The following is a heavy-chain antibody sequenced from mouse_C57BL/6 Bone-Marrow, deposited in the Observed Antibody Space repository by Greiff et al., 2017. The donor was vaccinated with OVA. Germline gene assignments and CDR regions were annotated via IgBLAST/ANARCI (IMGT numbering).Heavy chain of an antibody. CDR3: ARPVVATRGYYAMDY. Sequence: QVQLQQSGAELARPGASVKLSCKASGYTFTSYGISWVKQRTGQGLEWIGEIYPRSGNTYYNEKFKGKATLTADKSSSTAYMELRSLTSEDSAVYFCARPVVATRGYYAMDYWGQGTSVTVSS. D-gene: IGHD1-1*01. CDR1: GYTFTSYG. V-gene: IGHV1-81*01. J-gene: IGHJ4*01. CDR2: IYPRSGNT.